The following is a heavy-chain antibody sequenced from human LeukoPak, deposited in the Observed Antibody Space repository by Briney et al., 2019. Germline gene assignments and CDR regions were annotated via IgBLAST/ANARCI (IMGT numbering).Heavy chain of an antibody. CDR2: IYHSGST. V-gene: IGHV4-38-2*01. CDR1: GFTFSSYG. Sequence: GSLRLSCAASGFTFSSYGMHWVRQPPGKGLEWIGSIYHSGSTYYNPSLKSRVTISVDTSENQLSLKLYSVTAADTAIYYCARYQTGTMFAVWGQGTLVTISS. J-gene: IGHJ4*02. CDR3: ARYQTGTMFAV. D-gene: IGHD1/OR15-1a*01.